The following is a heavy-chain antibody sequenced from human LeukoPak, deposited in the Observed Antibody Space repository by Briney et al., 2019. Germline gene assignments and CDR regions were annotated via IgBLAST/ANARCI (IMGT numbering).Heavy chain of an antibody. CDR2: INHSGST. J-gene: IGHJ4*02. V-gene: IGHV4-34*01. D-gene: IGHD3-22*01. Sequence: PSETLSLPCAVYGGSFSGYYWSWIRQPPGKGLEWIGEINHSGSTNYNPSLKSRVTISVDTSKNQFSLKLSSVTAADTAVYYCARTPIYYFDNSGYYNWGQGTLVTVSS. CDR1: GGSFSGYY. CDR3: ARTPIYYFDNSGYYN.